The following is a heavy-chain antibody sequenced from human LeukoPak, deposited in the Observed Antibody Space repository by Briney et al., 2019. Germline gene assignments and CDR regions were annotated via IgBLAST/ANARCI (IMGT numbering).Heavy chain of an antibody. V-gene: IGHV3-30*04. CDR2: MSYDGSNK. D-gene: IGHD1-26*01. CDR3: ARGLALSGRYSHFDY. J-gene: IGHJ4*02. Sequence: PGRSLRLSCAASGFTFSSYAMHWVRQAPGKGLEWVAVMSYDGSNKYYADSLKGRFTISRDNSKNTLYLQMNSLRAADTAVYYCARGLALSGRYSHFDYWGQGTLVTVSS. CDR1: GFTFSSYA.